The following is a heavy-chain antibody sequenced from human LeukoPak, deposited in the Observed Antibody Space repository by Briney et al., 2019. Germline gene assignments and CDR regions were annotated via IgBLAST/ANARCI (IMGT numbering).Heavy chain of an antibody. Sequence: QTGGSLRLSCAASGFTFSSHGMHWVRQAPGKGLEWVAVISYVGTTKYYADSVKGRFTISRDNSNNILYLQMNSLRAEDTAVYYCAGGQGWHFDLWGLGTLITVSS. CDR1: GFTFSSHG. D-gene: IGHD2-15*01. J-gene: IGHJ2*01. CDR3: AGGQGWHFDL. CDR2: ISYVGTTK. V-gene: IGHV3-30*03.